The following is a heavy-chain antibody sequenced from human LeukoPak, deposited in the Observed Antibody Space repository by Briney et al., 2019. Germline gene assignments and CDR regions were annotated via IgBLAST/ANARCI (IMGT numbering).Heavy chain of an antibody. Sequence: GSLRLSCAASGFTFSGYSMNWVRQAPGKGLEWVSYISSSSSTIYYADSVKGRFTISRDNAKKSLYLQMNSLRAEDTAVYYCARDSGYSYGYVVFDYWGQGTLVTVSS. CDR3: ARDSGYSYGYVVFDY. CDR1: GFTFSGYS. CDR2: ISSSSSTI. D-gene: IGHD5-18*01. V-gene: IGHV3-48*01. J-gene: IGHJ4*02.